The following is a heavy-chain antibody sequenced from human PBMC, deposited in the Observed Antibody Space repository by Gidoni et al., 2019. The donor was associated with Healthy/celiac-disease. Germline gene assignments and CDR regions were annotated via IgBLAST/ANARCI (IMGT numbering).Heavy chain of an antibody. V-gene: IGHV4-39*07. Sequence: QLQLQESGPGLVKPSETLSLTCTVSGGSISSSSYYWGWIRQPPGKGLEWIGSIYYSGSTYYNPSLKSRVTISVDTSKNQFSLKLSSVTAADTAVYYCASQLYYDILTGYVSGLFDYWGQGTLVTVSS. CDR1: GGSISSSSYY. CDR2: IYYSGST. CDR3: ASQLYYDILTGYVSGLFDY. D-gene: IGHD3-9*01. J-gene: IGHJ4*02.